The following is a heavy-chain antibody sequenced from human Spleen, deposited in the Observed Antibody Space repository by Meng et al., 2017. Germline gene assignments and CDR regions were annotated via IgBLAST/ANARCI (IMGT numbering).Heavy chain of an antibody. CDR3: ARKAGNCISTTCYSLDY. CDR2: INAVFGTT. Sequence: SVKVSCKALGGIFSNYVIGWVRQAPGQGLEWMGGINAVFGTTNYAQKFQCRVAIPTDESTSTVYMELTRLTSEDTAVYFCARKAGNCISTTCYSLDYWGQGTLVTVSS. J-gene: IGHJ4*02. CDR1: GGIFSNYV. V-gene: IGHV1-69*05. D-gene: IGHD2-2*01.